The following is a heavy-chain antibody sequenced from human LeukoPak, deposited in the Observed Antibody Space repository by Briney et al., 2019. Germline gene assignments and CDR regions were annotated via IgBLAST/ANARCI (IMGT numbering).Heavy chain of an antibody. Sequence: ASVKVSCKASGYTFTSYGISWVRQAPGQGLEWMGWISAYNGNTNYAQKLQGRVTITRNTSISTAYMELSSLRSEDTAVYYCAIQQLVTYWGQGTLVTVSS. V-gene: IGHV1-18*01. CDR3: AIQQLVTY. CDR1: GYTFTSYG. CDR2: ISAYNGNT. D-gene: IGHD6-13*01. J-gene: IGHJ4*02.